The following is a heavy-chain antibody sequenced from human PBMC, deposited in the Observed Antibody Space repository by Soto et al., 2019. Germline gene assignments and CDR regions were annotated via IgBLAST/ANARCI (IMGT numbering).Heavy chain of an antibody. V-gene: IGHV1-69*13. Sequence: VASVKVSCKASGGTISSYAISWVRQAPGQGLEWMGGIIPIFGTANYAQKFQGRVTITADESTSTAYMELSSLRSEDTAVYYCAREGGRDIVLVLSSQSNGKDYYGMDVWCPGTTVTVSS. D-gene: IGHD2-2*01. J-gene: IGHJ6*02. CDR1: GGTISSYA. CDR3: AREGGRDIVLVLSSQSNGKDYYGMDV. CDR2: IIPIFGTA.